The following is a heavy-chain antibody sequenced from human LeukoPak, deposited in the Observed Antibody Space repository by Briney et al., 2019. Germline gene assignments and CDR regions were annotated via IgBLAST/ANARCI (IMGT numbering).Heavy chain of an antibody. CDR2: LYYDGRT. Sequence: PSETLSLTCTVFGDSVSSSNYYWAWFRQPPGKGLDWIGSLYYDGRTYYNPSLKSRVTISVDTSKNQFSLKLSSVTAADTAVYYCARRVGYFFQLDYWGQGTLVTVSS. CDR3: ARRVGYFFQLDY. V-gene: IGHV4-39*01. J-gene: IGHJ4*02. D-gene: IGHD2/OR15-2a*01. CDR1: GDSVSSSNYY.